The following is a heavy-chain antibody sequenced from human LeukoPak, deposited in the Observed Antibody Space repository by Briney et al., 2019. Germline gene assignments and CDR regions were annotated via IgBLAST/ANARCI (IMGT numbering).Heavy chain of an antibody. D-gene: IGHD3-22*01. CDR1: GFTFDDYA. V-gene: IGHV3-9*01. CDR2: ISWNSGSI. Sequence: QTGGSLRLSCAASGFTFDDYAMHWVRQAPGKGLGWVSGISWNSGSIGYADSVKCRFTISRDNAKNSLYLQMNSQRAEDTALYYCAKSNAYYYDSSGFLFDYWGQGTLVTVSS. CDR3: AKSNAYYYDSSGFLFDY. J-gene: IGHJ4*02.